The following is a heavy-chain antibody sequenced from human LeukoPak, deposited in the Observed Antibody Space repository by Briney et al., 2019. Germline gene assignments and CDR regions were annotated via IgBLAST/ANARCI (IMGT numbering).Heavy chain of an antibody. J-gene: IGHJ5*02. D-gene: IGHD5-18*01. CDR2: ISSNGGST. CDR1: GFTFSSYA. V-gene: IGHV3-64*01. CDR3: ARRLGYSYGYAFDP. Sequence: HPGGSPRLSCAASGFTFSSYAMHWVRQAPGKGLEYVSAISSNGGSTYYANSVKGRFTISRDNSKNTLYLQMGSLRAEDMAVYYCARRLGYSYGYAFDPWGQGTLVTVSS.